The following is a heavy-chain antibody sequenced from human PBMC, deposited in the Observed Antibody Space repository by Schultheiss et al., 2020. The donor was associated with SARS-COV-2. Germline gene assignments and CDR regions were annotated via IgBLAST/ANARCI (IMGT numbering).Heavy chain of an antibody. D-gene: IGHD3-10*01. CDR1: GFTFDDYT. V-gene: IGHV3-43*01. CDR2: ISWDGGGT. J-gene: IGHJ6*03. CDR3: ARDQRGNTFGQNYYYFMDL. Sequence: GGSLRLSCAASGFTFDDYTMHWVRQAPGKSLEWVSLISWDGGGTHYVDSVKGRFTISRDDSKNTVFLQMTSLRAEDTAVYYCARDQRGNTFGQNYYYFMDLWGKGTTVTVSS.